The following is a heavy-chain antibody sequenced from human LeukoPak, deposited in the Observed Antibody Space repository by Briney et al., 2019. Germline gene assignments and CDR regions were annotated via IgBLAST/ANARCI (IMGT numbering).Heavy chain of an antibody. J-gene: IGHJ4*02. D-gene: IGHD3-22*01. CDR2: IYYSGST. V-gene: IGHV4-59*01. CDR1: GGSISSYY. CDR3: ARWSWEDSSGSDTYYFDY. Sequence: SETLSLTCTVSGGSISSYYWSWIRQPPGKGLEWIGYIYYSGSTNYNPSLKSRVTISVDTSKNQFSLKLSSVTAADTAVYYCARWSWEDSSGSDTYYFDYWGQGTLVTVSS.